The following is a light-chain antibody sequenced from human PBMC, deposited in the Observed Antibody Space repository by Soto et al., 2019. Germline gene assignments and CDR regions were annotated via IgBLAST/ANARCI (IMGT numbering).Light chain of an antibody. Sequence: QSALTQPPSASGSPGQSVTISCTGTSSDVGAYNYVSWYQQYPGKAPKLMIYEVTKRPSGVPDRFSGSKSGNTASLTVSGLQYEDEADYYCTSYVGNDIWVFGGGTKLTFL. J-gene: IGLJ3*02. CDR2: EVT. CDR3: TSYVGNDIWV. CDR1: SSDVGAYNY. V-gene: IGLV2-8*01.